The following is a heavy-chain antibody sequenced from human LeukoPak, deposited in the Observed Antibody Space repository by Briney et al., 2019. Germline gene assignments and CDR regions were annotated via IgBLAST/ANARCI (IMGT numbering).Heavy chain of an antibody. V-gene: IGHV3-33*01. D-gene: IGHD3-10*01. CDR2: IWSDGSNK. CDR1: GFTLSFSA. Sequence: PGGSLRLSCSPSGFTLSFSATHWVRHAPRKGLEWVALIWSDGSNKYYADSVKGRITISRDNSKNTVYLQMNSLRAEDTAVYYCARELFSSGSCPDGWGQGTLVTVSS. J-gene: IGHJ4*02. CDR3: ARELFSSGSCPDG.